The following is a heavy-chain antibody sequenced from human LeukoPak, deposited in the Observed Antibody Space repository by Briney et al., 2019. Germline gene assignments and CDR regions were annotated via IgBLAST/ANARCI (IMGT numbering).Heavy chain of an antibody. CDR3: AREGYYYDSSGYSKNFDY. CDR1: GGSFSGYY. J-gene: IGHJ4*02. Sequence: PSETLSLTCAVYGGSFSGYYWSWIRQPPGKGLEWIGEINHSGSTNYNPSLKSRVTISADTSKNQFSLKLSSVTAADTAVYYCAREGYYYDSSGYSKNFDYWGQGTLVTVSS. CDR2: INHSGST. V-gene: IGHV4-34*01. D-gene: IGHD3-22*01.